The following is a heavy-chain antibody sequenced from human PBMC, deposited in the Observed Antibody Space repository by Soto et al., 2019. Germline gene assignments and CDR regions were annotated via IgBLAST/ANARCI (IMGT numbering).Heavy chain of an antibody. Sequence: ASVKVSCKASGGTFSSYAISWVRHAPGQGLEWMGGIIPIFGTANYAQKFQGRVTITADESTSTAYMELSSLRSEDTAVYYCHTAMVLGDYYYGMDVWGPGTTVTVSS. CDR3: HTAMVLGDYYYGMDV. D-gene: IGHD5-18*01. CDR2: IIPIFGTA. J-gene: IGHJ6*01. CDR1: GGTFSSYA. V-gene: IGHV1-69*13.